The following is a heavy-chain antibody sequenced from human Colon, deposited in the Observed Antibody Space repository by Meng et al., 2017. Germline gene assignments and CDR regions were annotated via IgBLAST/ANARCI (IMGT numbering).Heavy chain of an antibody. CDR1: GGSISSSSYY. D-gene: IGHD3-10*01. Sequence: SETLSLTCTVSGGSISSSSYYWGWIRQPPGKGLEWIGSIYYSGSTYYNPSLKSRVTISVDTSKNQFSLKLRSVTAADTAVYYWAKGAARWDYYGSGSYRNDAFDIWGQGTMVTVSS. V-gene: IGHV4-39*07. CDR3: AKGAARWDYYGSGSYRNDAFDI. J-gene: IGHJ3*02. CDR2: IYYSGST.